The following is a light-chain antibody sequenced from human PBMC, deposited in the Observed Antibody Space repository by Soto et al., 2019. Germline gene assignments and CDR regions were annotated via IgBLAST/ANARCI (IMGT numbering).Light chain of an antibody. CDR2: DAS. J-gene: IGKJ1*01. V-gene: IGKV1-5*01. CDR1: QSISSW. Sequence: DIQMTQSPSTLSASVGDRVTITCRASQSISSWLAWYQQKPGKAPKLLIYDASSLESGDPSRLSSSGSGTEFALTISIFQPDDFATYYCQKYNSYAWTFGQGTKVEI. CDR3: QKYNSYAWT.